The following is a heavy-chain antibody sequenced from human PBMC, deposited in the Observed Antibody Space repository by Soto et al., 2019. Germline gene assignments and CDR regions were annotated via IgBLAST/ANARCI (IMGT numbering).Heavy chain of an antibody. CDR2: IGGTGASR. CDR1: GFTFSSYA. V-gene: IGHV3-23*01. Sequence: EVQLLESGGGLVQPGGSLRLSCAASGFTFSSYAMSGVRQAPGKGLERVSAIGGTGASRYYADSVKGRFTLSRDNAKNTVYLQMNSLRAEEPAVYYCAKLYSNGRPLSGMEVWGQGTTVTVS. D-gene: IGHD6-19*01. J-gene: IGHJ6*02. CDR3: AKLYSNGRPLSGMEV.